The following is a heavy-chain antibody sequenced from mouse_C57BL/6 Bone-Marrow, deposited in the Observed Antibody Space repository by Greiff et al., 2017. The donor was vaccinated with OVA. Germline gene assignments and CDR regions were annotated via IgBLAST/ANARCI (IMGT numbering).Heavy chain of an antibody. J-gene: IGHJ1*03. V-gene: IGHV10-1*01. CDR1: GFSFNTYA. D-gene: IGHD1-1*01. CDR3: VRPRSSDWYFDV. CDR2: IRSKSNNYAT. Sequence: EVKLVESGGGLVQPKGSLKLSCAASGFSFNTYAMNWVRQAPGKGLEWVARIRSKSNNYATYYADSVKDRFTISRDDSESMLYLQMNNLKTEDTAMYYCVRPRSSDWYFDVWGTGTTVTVSS.